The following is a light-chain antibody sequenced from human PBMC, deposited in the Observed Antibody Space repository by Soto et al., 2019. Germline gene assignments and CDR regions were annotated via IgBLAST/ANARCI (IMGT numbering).Light chain of an antibody. V-gene: IGLV1-44*01. J-gene: IGLJ2*01. CDR3: AAWDDSLNGVV. Sequence: QSVLTQPPSASGTPGQRVTISCSGSSSNIGSNTVNWYQHLPGTAPKLLIFSNNQRPSGLPDRFSGSKSGTSASLAISGLQSEDEADYYCAAWDDSLNGVVFDGGTKLTVL. CDR1: SSNIGSNT. CDR2: SNN.